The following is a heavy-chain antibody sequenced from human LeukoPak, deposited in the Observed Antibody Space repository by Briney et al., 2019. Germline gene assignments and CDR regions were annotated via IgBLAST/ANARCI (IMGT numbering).Heavy chain of an antibody. D-gene: IGHD2-2*01. CDR3: ARHPYCSSTSCYYDY. CDR2: ISAYNGNT. CDR1: GYTFTSYG. Sequence: ASVKVSCKASGYTFTSYGTSWVRQAPGQGLEWMGWISAYNGNTNYAQKLQGRVTMTTDTSTSTAYMELRSLRSDDTAVYYCARHPYCSSTSCYYDYWGQGTLVTVSS. V-gene: IGHV1-18*01. J-gene: IGHJ4*02.